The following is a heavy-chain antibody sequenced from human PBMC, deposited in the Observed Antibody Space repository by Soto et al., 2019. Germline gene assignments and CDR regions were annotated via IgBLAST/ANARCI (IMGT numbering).Heavy chain of an antibody. J-gene: IGHJ5*02. CDR1: GGSISIGGYY. CDR3: ASIMGDWFDP. D-gene: IGHD3-16*01. CDR2: IYYSGST. V-gene: IGHV4-31*03. Sequence: SETLSLTCTVSGGSISIGGYYWSWIPHHPGKGLEWIGYIYYSGSTYYNPSLKSRVTISVDTSKNQFSLKLSSVTAADTAVYYCASIMGDWFDPWGQGTLVTVSS.